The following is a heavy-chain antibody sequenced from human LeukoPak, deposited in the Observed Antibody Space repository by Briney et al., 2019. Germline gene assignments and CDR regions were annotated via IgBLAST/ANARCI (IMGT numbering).Heavy chain of an antibody. V-gene: IGHV6-1*01. Sequence: SQTLSLTCAISGDSVSSNSAAWNWIRQSPSRGLEWLGRTYYGSKWYNDYAVSVKSRITINPDTSKNQFSLQLNSVTPEDTAVYYCARTYYYGSGTRGWGKKYYFDYWGQGALVTVSS. J-gene: IGHJ4*02. CDR1: GDSVSSNSAA. CDR2: TYYGSKWYN. CDR3: ARTYYYGSGTRGWGKKYYFDY. D-gene: IGHD3-10*01.